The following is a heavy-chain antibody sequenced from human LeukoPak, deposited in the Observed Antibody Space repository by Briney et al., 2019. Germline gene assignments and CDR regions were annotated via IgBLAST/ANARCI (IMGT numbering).Heavy chain of an antibody. V-gene: IGHV4-59*01. Sequence: SETLSLTCTVSGGSISSYYWSCIPQPPGKGLEWIGYIYYSGSTNYNPSLKSRVPISVDTSTNQFSLKLSSVTAADTAVYYCARGGSSTSWTPDYWGQGTLVTVSS. D-gene: IGHD2-2*01. J-gene: IGHJ4*02. CDR1: GGSISSYY. CDR3: ARGGSSTSWTPDY. CDR2: IYYSGST.